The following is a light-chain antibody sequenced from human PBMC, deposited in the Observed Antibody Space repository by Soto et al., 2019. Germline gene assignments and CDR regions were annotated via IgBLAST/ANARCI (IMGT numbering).Light chain of an antibody. Sequence: DIQMTQSPSTLSASVGDRVTITCRARQSISSCLAWYQQKPWKAPKLLIYKASSLESGVPSRVSGSGTGTEFTLTISSLQPDDFATYYCQQHNSYAWAFGQGTKV. CDR1: QSISSC. CDR2: KAS. CDR3: QQHNSYAWA. V-gene: IGKV1-5*03. J-gene: IGKJ1*01.